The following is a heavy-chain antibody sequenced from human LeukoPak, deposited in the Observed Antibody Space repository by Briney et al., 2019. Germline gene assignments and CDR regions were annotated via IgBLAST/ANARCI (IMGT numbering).Heavy chain of an antibody. CDR2: ISWNSGSI. CDR3: AKGRDGYNGSPLDY. J-gene: IGHJ4*02. Sequence: GGSLRLSCAASGFTFDDYAMHWVRQAPGKGLEWVSGISWNSGSIGYADSVKGRFTISRDNAKNPLYLQMNSLRAEDMALYYCAKGRDGYNGSPLDYWGQGTLATVSS. D-gene: IGHD5-24*01. V-gene: IGHV3-9*03. CDR1: GFTFDDYA.